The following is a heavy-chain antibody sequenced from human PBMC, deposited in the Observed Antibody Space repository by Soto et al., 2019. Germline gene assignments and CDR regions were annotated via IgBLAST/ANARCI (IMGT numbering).Heavy chain of an antibody. V-gene: IGHV3-30*18. J-gene: IGHJ3*02. D-gene: IGHD4-17*01. CDR2: ISYDGSKK. CDR1: GFTFSSYG. Sequence: QVQLVESGGGVVQPGRSLRLSCAASGFTFSSYGMHWVRQAPGKGLEWVAVISYDGSKKYYADSVKGRFTISRDNSKNTLYLQMNSLRAEDTAVYYCAKVPRQVYGDYAGGAFAIWGKGTIVTFSA. CDR3: AKVPRQVYGDYAGGAFAI.